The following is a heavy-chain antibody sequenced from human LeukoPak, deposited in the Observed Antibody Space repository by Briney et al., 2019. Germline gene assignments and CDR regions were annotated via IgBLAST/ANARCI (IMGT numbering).Heavy chain of an antibody. CDR3: ARDLAAADHPNWFDP. V-gene: IGHV3-48*01. D-gene: IGHD6-13*01. J-gene: IGHJ5*02. Sequence: GGSLRLSCAASGFTFSSYSMNWVRQAPGKGLEWVSYISSSSSTIYYADSVKGRFTISRDNAKNSLYLQMNSLRAEDTAVYYCARDLAAADHPNWFDPWGQGTLVTVSS. CDR1: GFTFSSYS. CDR2: ISSSSSTI.